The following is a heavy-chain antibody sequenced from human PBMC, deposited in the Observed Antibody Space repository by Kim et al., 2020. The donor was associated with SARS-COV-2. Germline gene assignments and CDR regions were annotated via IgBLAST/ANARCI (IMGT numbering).Heavy chain of an antibody. Sequence: VTIYAQKLRGRVTRTRDTSITTVYMELSRLTSDDTVVYYCARGTNYYFDLWGQGTLVTVSS. V-gene: IGHV1-2*01. CDR3: ARGTNYYFDL. CDR2: VT. J-gene: IGHJ4*02.